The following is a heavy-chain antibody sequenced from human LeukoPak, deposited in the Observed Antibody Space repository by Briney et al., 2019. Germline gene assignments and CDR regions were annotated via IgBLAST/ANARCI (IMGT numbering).Heavy chain of an antibody. J-gene: IGHJ4*02. CDR1: GFTFNRYS. V-gene: IGHV3-48*01. Sequence: GGSLRLSCAASGFTFNRYSMNWVRQAPGKGLEWVSYIAYTGTIHYADSVKGRFTISRDDAKNSLYLHMNSLRAEDTAVYYCARQIGVSIDYWGQGTLVTVSS. CDR3: ARQIGVSIDY. D-gene: IGHD5/OR15-5a*01. CDR2: IAYTGTI.